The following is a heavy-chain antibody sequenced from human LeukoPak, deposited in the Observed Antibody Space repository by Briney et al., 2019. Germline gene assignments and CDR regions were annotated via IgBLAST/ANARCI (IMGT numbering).Heavy chain of an antibody. Sequence: GGSLRLSCTVSGFTVSSNSWSWVRQAPGKGLEWVSAISGSGGSTYYADSVKGRFTISRDNSKNTLYLQMNSLRAEDTAVYYCAKSVAGIIPGIDYWGQGTLVTVSS. CDR2: ISGSGGST. V-gene: IGHV3-23*01. CDR1: GFTVSSNS. CDR3: AKSVAGIIPGIDY. J-gene: IGHJ4*02. D-gene: IGHD6-19*01.